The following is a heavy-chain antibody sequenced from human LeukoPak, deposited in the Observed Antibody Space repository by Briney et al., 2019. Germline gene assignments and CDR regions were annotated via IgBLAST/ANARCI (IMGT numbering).Heavy chain of an antibody. CDR1: GGTFSSYA. Sequence: SVTVSFKASGGTFSSYAISWVRQAPGQGLEWMGGIIPIFGTANYAQKFQGRVTITADESTSTAYMELSSLRSEDTAVYYCAREGNDLTSKYCFDYWGQGTLVTVST. D-gene: IGHD3-9*01. CDR2: IIPIFGTA. V-gene: IGHV1-69*13. J-gene: IGHJ4*02. CDR3: AREGNDLTSKYCFDY.